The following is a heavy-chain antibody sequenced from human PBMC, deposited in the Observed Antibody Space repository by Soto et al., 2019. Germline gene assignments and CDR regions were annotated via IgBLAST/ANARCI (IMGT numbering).Heavy chain of an antibody. CDR3: ARDHKWVGMDV. Sequence: QVQLQESGRGLVKPSQTLSLTCSVSGGSFSSDSFIWSWVRQFPGKGLEWIGYINYSGTTYYKPSLRRRITMPVAPSEHLFSLNLSSVTDADTAVYYCARDHKWVGMDVWGQGATVTVSS. CDR2: INYSGTT. V-gene: IGHV4-31*03. J-gene: IGHJ6*02. D-gene: IGHD6-19*01. CDR1: GGSFSSDSFI.